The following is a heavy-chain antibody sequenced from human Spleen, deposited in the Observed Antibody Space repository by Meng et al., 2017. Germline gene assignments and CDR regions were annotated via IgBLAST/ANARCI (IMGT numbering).Heavy chain of an antibody. CDR2: INPNSGVT. V-gene: IGHV1-2*06. CDR3: ASLRGYSYGSLDY. Sequence: ASVKVSCKASGYTFTGYYMHWVRQAPGQGLEWMGRINPNSGVTNYAQKFQGRVTMTRDTSITTAYMELSRLRSHDTAVYYCASLRGYSYGSLDYWGQGTLVTVSS. J-gene: IGHJ4*02. CDR1: GYTFTGYY. D-gene: IGHD5-18*01.